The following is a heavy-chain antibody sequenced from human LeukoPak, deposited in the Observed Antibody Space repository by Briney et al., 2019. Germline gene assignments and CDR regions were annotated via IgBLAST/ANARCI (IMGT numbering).Heavy chain of an antibody. V-gene: IGHV2-70*18. J-gene: IGHJ6*02. CDR1: GGSISGTNYR. CDR2: IDWDDDK. CDR3: ARMTIFGVVDGMDV. D-gene: IGHD3-3*01. Sequence: TLSLTCTVSGGSISGTNYRWGWIRQPPGKALEWLALIDWDDDKYYSTSLKTRLTISKDTSKNQVVLTMTNMDPVDTATYYCARMTIFGVVDGMDVWGQGTTVTVSS.